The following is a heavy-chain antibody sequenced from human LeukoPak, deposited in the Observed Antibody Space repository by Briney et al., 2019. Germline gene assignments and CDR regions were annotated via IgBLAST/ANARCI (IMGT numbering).Heavy chain of an antibody. CDR1: GGSFSGYY. CDR3: ARAPRYCSGGSCYNDAFDI. Sequence: NPSETLSLTCAVYGGSFSGYYWSWIRQPPGKGLEWIGEINHSGSTNYNPSPKSRVTLSVDTSKNQFSLKLSSVTAADTAVYYCARAPRYCSGGSCYNDAFDIWGQGTMVTVSS. J-gene: IGHJ3*02. V-gene: IGHV4-34*01. D-gene: IGHD2-15*01. CDR2: INHSGST.